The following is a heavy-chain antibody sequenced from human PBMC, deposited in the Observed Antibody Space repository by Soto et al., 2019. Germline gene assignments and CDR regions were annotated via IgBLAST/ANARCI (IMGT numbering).Heavy chain of an antibody. V-gene: IGHV3-30-3*01. J-gene: IGHJ6*02. CDR2: ISYDGSNK. Sequence: GGSLRLSCAASGFTFRNYAMHWVRQAQGRGLECVAVISYDGSNKFYRDYVKGRFTISRDNSKNTLYLQINSLRYEDTAVYYCARGDREDIAVVVGVRPGEYGVDVWGQGTTVTVSS. D-gene: IGHD2-15*01. CDR3: ARGDREDIAVVVGVRPGEYGVDV. CDR1: GFTFRNYA.